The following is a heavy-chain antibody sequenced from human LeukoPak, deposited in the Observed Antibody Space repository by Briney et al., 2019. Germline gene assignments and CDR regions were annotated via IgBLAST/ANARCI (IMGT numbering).Heavy chain of an antibody. Sequence: SETLSLTCAVYGGSFSGYYWSWIRQPPGKGLEWIGEINHSGSTNYNPSLKSRVTISVDTSKNQFSLKLSSVTAADTAVYYCAREGYTARLQTSGYYYYYMDVWGKGTTVTVSS. CDR1: GGSFSGYY. CDR2: INHSGST. D-gene: IGHD4-11*01. J-gene: IGHJ6*03. V-gene: IGHV4-34*01. CDR3: AREGYTARLQTSGYYYYYMDV.